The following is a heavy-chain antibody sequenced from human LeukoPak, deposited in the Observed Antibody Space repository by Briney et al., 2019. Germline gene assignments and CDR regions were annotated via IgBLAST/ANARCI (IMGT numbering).Heavy chain of an antibody. J-gene: IGHJ2*01. CDR2: IYTSGST. CDR1: GGSISSGSYY. CDR3: VRRGVLWFGELSYYYFDL. Sequence: PSETLSLTCTVSGGSISSGSYYWSWIRQPAGKGLEWIGRIYTSGSTNYNPSLMSRASISVDTSKNQFSLKLDSLTAADTAVYYCVRRGVLWFGELSYYYFDLWGRGTLVAVSS. D-gene: IGHD3-10*01. V-gene: IGHV4-61*02.